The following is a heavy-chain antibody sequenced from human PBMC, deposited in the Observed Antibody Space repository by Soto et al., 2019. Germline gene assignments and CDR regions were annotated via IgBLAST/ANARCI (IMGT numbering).Heavy chain of an antibody. CDR2: INAGNGNT. J-gene: IGHJ4*02. CDR1: GYTFTSYA. CDR3: ASIAAAGIPFDY. Sequence: ASVKVSCKASGYTFTSYAMHWVRQAPGQRLEWMGWINAGNGNTKYSQKFQGRVTIARDTSASTAYMELSSLRSEDTAVYYCASIAAAGIPFDYWGQGTLVTVSS. D-gene: IGHD6-13*01. V-gene: IGHV1-3*01.